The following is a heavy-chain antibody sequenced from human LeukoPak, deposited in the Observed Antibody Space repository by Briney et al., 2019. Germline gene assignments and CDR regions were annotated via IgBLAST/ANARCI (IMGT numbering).Heavy chain of an antibody. CDR1: GGSISSYY. V-gene: IGHV4-59*08. CDR3: ARHGAVNWFDP. CDR2: IYYSGST. J-gene: IGHJ5*02. D-gene: IGHD2-8*02. Sequence: SETLSLTCTVSGGSISSYYWSWIRQPPGKGLEWIGYIYYSGSTNYNPSLKSRVTMSVDTSKNQFSLKLTSVTAADTAVYYCARHGAVNWFDPWGQGTLVTVSS.